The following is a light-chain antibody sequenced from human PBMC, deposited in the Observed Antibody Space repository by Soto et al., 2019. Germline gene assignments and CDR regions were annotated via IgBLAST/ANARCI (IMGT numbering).Light chain of an antibody. J-gene: IGLJ1*01. Sequence: QPVLTQPASVSGSPGQSITISCAGTSNDVGAYKYVSWYQQHPGKAPKLLIYEATNRPSGVSDRFSASKSDNTASLTISGLQAEDEADYYCSSYSRTTLFVFGTGTKVTVL. CDR3: SSYSRTTLFV. V-gene: IGLV2-14*01. CDR2: EAT. CDR1: SNDVGAYKY.